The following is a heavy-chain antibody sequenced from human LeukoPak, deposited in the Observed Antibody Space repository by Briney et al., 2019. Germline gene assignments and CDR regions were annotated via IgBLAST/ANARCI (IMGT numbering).Heavy chain of an antibody. CDR3: ARHERFLECPVDY. Sequence: ASVKVSCKASGYTFTGYYMHWVRQAPGQGLEWMGRIIPILGIANYAQKFQGRVTITADKSTSTAYMELSSLRSEDTAVYYCARHERFLECPVDYWGQGTLVTVSS. CDR1: GYTFTGYY. D-gene: IGHD3-3*01. CDR2: IIPILGIA. V-gene: IGHV1-69*02. J-gene: IGHJ4*02.